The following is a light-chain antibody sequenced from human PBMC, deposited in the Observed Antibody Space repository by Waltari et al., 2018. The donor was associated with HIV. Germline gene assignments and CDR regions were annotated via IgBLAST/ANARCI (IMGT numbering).Light chain of an antibody. J-gene: IGLJ1*01. V-gene: IGLV2-23*02. Sequence: QSALTQPASVSGSPGQSITISCSGTDVGDYNLVSWYQHHPGKVSKLIIYEVSKRPSGVSNRFSGSKSGDMASLTISGLQAEDEAEYHCCSYAGSRTLVFGTGTTVTVL. CDR1: DVGDYNL. CDR3: CSYAGSRTLV. CDR2: EVS.